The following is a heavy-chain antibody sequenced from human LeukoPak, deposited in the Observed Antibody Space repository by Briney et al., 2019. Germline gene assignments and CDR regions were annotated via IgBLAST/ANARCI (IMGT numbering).Heavy chain of an antibody. CDR1: GFSLSTSGIS. J-gene: IGHJ4*02. Sequence: SGPALVKPTQTLTLTCTFSGFSLSTSGISMNWIRQPPGKALEWLALIYWNDDKRYSPSLKNRLTITKDASKNQVVLTVTNMDPVDTATYYCAYRHNTSPLVDSWGQGTLVTVSS. CDR2: IYWNDDK. D-gene: IGHD2-8*02. CDR3: AYRHNTSPLVDS. V-gene: IGHV2-5*08.